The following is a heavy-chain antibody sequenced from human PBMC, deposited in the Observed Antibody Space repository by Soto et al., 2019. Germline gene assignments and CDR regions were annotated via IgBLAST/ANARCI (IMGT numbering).Heavy chain of an antibody. J-gene: IGHJ6*02. CDR2: SNAGNGYT. CDR3: ARDGGSGMDV. Sequence: GASVKVSCKASGYTFTTYSMHWVRQAPGHRLEWMGWSNAGNGYTQYSQDFQGRVTITRDTSASTAYMELSSLRSEDMAVYYRARDGGSGMDVWGQGTTVTVSS. V-gene: IGHV1-3*02. CDR1: GYTFTTYS. D-gene: IGHD3-16*01.